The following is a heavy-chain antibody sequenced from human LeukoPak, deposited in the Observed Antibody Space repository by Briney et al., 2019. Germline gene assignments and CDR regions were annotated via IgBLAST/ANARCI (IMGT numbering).Heavy chain of an antibody. J-gene: IGHJ4*02. CDR3: ASSIVMATIHRGY. Sequence: GGSLRLSCAASGFTFSSYAMSWVRQAPGKGLEWVSAISGSGGSTYYADSVKGRFTISRDNSKSTLYLQMNSLRAEDTAVYYCASSIVMATIHRGYWGQGTLVTVSS. CDR1: GFTFSSYA. D-gene: IGHD5-24*01. CDR2: ISGSGGST. V-gene: IGHV3-23*01.